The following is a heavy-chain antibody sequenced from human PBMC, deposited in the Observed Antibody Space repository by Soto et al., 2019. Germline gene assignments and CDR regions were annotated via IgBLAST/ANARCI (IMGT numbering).Heavy chain of an antibody. CDR1: GFTFSSYG. V-gene: IGHV3-33*01. CDR2: IWYDGSNK. Sequence: QVQLVESGGGVVQPGRSLRLSCAASGFTFSSYGMHWVRQAPGKGLEWVAVIWYDGSNKYYADSVKGRFTISRDNSKNTLYLQMNSLRAEDTAVYYCARQTMVRGVIPTYDYWGQGTLVTVSS. CDR3: ARQTMVRGVIPTYDY. J-gene: IGHJ4*02. D-gene: IGHD3-10*01.